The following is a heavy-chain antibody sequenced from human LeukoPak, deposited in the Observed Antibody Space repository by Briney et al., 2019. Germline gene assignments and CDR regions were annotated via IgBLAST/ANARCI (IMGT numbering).Heavy chain of an antibody. CDR2: IYYSGST. V-gene: IGHV4-59*12. D-gene: IGHD2-15*01. Sequence: SETLSLTCTVSGGSISSYYWSWIRQPPGKGLEWIGYIYYSGSTNYNPSLKSRVTISVDTSKNQFSLSLNSVTAADTAVYYCARAGVVDIVVVVAATSFDYWGQGTLVTVSS. CDR3: ARAGVVDIVVVVAATSFDY. J-gene: IGHJ4*02. CDR1: GGSISSYY.